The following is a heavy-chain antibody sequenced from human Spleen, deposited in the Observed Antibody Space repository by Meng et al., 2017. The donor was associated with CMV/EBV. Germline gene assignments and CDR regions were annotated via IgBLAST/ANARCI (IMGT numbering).Heavy chain of an antibody. CDR3: AKEIYCSSTWCHALSN. J-gene: IGHJ4*02. D-gene: IGHD2-2*01. CDR1: VGSFISYG. V-gene: IGHV1-69*10. CDR2: IIPRSGIT. Sequence: SVKVSCKASVGSFISYGINWVRQAPGQGLKWIGGIIPRSGITKYAQKFKGRVTITADKVADTVYMELNSLRFEDTAVYYCAKEIYCSSTWCHALSNWGQGSLVTVSS.